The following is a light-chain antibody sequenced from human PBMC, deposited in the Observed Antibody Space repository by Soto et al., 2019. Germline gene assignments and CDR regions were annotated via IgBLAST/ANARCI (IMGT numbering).Light chain of an antibody. CDR2: KAS. Sequence: RMTKSPSILPASMGNRVTITCRASQSISSWLAWYQQKPGKAPNLLIHKASHLESGVPSRFSGSGSGTEFTLTISSLQPGDFATYYCQHDNTYPWTFGQGTKVDIK. CDR3: QHDNTYPWT. J-gene: IGKJ1*01. V-gene: IGKV1-5*03. CDR1: QSISSW.